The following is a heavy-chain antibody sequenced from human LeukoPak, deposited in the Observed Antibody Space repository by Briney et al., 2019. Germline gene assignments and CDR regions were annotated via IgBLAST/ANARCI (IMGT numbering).Heavy chain of an antibody. CDR3: ARGPVYYYGSGSPSIWKYYFDY. V-gene: IGHV4-34*01. J-gene: IGHJ4*02. CDR2: INHSGST. CDR1: GGSFSGYY. Sequence: PSETLSLTCAVYGGSFSGYYWSWIRQPPGKGVEWIGEINHSGSTNYNPSLKSRVTISVDTSKTQFSLKLSSVTAADTAVYYCARGPVYYYGSGSPSIWKYYFDYWGQGTLVTVSS. D-gene: IGHD3-10*01.